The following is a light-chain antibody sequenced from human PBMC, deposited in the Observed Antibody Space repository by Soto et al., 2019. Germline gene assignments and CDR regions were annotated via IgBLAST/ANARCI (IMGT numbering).Light chain of an antibody. CDR3: QQSYSSPPLT. CDR2: AAS. V-gene: IGKV1-39*01. CDR1: QNIDKY. Sequence: DIQLTQSPSSLSASVGDRVTITCRASQNIDKYLNWYQQRPGRAPKLLIYAASFLQDGVPSRFSGSGSGTHFSLAISGLQPEDFVTYYCQQSYSSPPLTFGAGTKVEIK. J-gene: IGKJ4*01.